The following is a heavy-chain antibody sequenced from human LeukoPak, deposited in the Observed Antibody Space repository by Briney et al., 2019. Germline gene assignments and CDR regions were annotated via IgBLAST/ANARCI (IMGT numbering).Heavy chain of an antibody. D-gene: IGHD3-10*01. CDR2: IYYSGST. CDR3: AAFYGSGMFLTTPQDDY. Sequence: PSQTLSLTCTVSGGSISSGSYYWSWIRQPAGKGLEWIGSIYYSGSTYYNPSLKSRVTISVDTSKNQFSLKLSSVTAADTAVYYCAAFYGSGMFLTTPQDDYWGQGTLVTVSS. CDR1: GGSISSGSYY. J-gene: IGHJ4*02. V-gene: IGHV4-39*01.